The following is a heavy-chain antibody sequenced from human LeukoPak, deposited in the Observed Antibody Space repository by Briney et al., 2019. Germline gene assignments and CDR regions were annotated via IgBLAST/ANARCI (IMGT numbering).Heavy chain of an antibody. CDR3: AKVGLRFLEWFGFDP. D-gene: IGHD3-3*01. Sequence: PGGSLRLSCAASGFTFSSYEMNWARQAPGKGLEWVAVISYDGSNKYYADSVKGRFTISRDNSKNTLYLQMNSLRAEDTAVYYCAKVGLRFLEWFGFDPWGQGTLVTVSS. J-gene: IGHJ5*02. V-gene: IGHV3-30*18. CDR1: GFTFSSYE. CDR2: ISYDGSNK.